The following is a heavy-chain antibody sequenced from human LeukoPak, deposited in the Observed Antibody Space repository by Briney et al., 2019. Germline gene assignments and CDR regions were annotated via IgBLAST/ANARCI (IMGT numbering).Heavy chain of an antibody. D-gene: IGHD4-23*01. CDR2: ISGTDTTI. V-gene: IGHV3-48*03. J-gene: IGHJ1*01. Sequence: GGSLRLSCAASGFTFSSYEMNWVRQAPGKGLEWVSYISGTDTTIYYTDSVKGRFTISRDNAKNSLYLQMNSLRVEDTAVYYCARGYGGSSRYFQHWGQGTLVTVSS. CDR1: GFTFSSYE. CDR3: ARGYGGSSRYFQH.